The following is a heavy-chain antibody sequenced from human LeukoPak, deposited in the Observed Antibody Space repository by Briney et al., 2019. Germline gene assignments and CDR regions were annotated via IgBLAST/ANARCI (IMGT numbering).Heavy chain of an antibody. D-gene: IGHD6-19*01. CDR2: INPNSGGT. V-gene: IGHV1-2*02. CDR3: ARGSLEYSSGWDLRDRYF. Sequence: ASVKVSCKASGYTFTGYYMHWVRQAPGQGVEWMGWINPNSGGTNYAQKFQGRVTMTRDTSISTAYMELSRLRSDDTAVYYCARGSLEYSSGWDLRDRYFWGQGTLVTVSS. J-gene: IGHJ4*02. CDR1: GYTFTGYY.